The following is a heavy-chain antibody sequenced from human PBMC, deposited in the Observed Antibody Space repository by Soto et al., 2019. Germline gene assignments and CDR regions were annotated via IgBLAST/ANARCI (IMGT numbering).Heavy chain of an antibody. V-gene: IGHV1-3*01. D-gene: IGHD1-26*01. CDR1: GYTFTSYA. Sequence: GASVQVSCKASGYTFTSYAIQWVRQAPGQRLEWMGWINAGNGNTKYSQKFQGRVTITRDTSASTAFLELSSLSSEDTAVYFCARDKGGGVVDTGIVGVAGYWGQGTEVTVSS. J-gene: IGHJ4*02. CDR3: ARDKGGGVVDTGIVGVAGY. CDR2: INAGNGNT.